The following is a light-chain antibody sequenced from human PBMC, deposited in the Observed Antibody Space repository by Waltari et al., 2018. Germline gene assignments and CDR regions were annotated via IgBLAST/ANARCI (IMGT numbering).Light chain of an antibody. CDR1: QRLVHRGGNTY. V-gene: IGKV2-30*02. J-gene: IGKJ5*01. CDR3: MQGTHWPYT. CDR2: KVS. Sequence: DAVLTQSPLSLPATLGQPASISCTSSQRLVHRGGNTYLNWFQQRPGQSPRRLIYKVSTRDSGVPDRFSGSGSGTDFTLKISRVEAEDFGVYYCMQGTHWPYTFGQGTRLEIK.